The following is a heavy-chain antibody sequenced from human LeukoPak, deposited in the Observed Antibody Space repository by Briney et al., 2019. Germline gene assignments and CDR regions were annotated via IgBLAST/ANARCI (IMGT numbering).Heavy chain of an antibody. Sequence: GRSLRLSCAASGFTFSSYAMHWVRQAPGKGLEWVAVISYDGSNKYYADSVKDRFTISRDNSKNTLYLQVNSLRAEDTALYYCAKGFRGALQDAFDIWGQGTMVTVSS. J-gene: IGHJ3*02. CDR3: AKGFRGALQDAFDI. CDR2: ISYDGSNK. D-gene: IGHD3-10*01. CDR1: GFTFSSYA. V-gene: IGHV3-30-3*01.